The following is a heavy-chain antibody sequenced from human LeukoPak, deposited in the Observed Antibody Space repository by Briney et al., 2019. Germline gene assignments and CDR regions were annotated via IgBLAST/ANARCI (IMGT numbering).Heavy chain of an antibody. D-gene: IGHD3-22*01. CDR2: ISAYNGNT. CDR3: ARSGYYDSSWSFDY. J-gene: IGHJ4*02. CDR1: GYTFTSYG. Sequence: ASVKVSCKASGYTFTSYGSSWVRRAPGQGLEWMGWISAYNGNTNYAQKLQCRVTMTTDTSTSTAYMELRSLRSDDTAVYYCARSGYYDSSWSFDYWGQGTLVTVSS. V-gene: IGHV1-18*01.